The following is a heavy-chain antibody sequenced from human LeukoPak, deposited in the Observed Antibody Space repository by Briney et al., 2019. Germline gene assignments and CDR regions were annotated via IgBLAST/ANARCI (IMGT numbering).Heavy chain of an antibody. CDR3: AKDARRSSGWYFFDH. CDR1: GFVFSSQD. CDR2: ISDGGSRT. V-gene: IGHV3-23*01. J-gene: IGHJ4*02. D-gene: IGHD6-19*01. Sequence: GGSLRPSCAASGFVFSSQDMGWVRQAPGKGLEWVSAISDGGSRTYYADSVKGRFTISRDNSKNTLHLRMNSLRAEDTAVYYCAKDARRSSGWYFFDHWGQGTLVTVSS.